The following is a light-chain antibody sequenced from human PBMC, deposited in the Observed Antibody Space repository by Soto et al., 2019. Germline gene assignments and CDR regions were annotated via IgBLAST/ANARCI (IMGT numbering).Light chain of an antibody. CDR3: VAWDDSLNGYV. J-gene: IGLJ1*01. Sequence: QSVLTQPPSASGTPGQRVTISCSGSSSNIGLNTVTWYQHLPRAAPKLLIYTNDQRPSWVPDRFSASKSGTAASLAISGLQSEDEADYYCVAWDDSLNGYVFGTGTKVTVL. CDR2: TND. CDR1: SSNIGLNT. V-gene: IGLV1-44*01.